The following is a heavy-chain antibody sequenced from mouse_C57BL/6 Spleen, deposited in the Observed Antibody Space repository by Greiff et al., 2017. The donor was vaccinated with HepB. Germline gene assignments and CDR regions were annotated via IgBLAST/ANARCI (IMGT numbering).Heavy chain of an antibody. V-gene: IGHV5-17*01. CDR2: ISSGSGTI. CDR1: GFTFSDYG. CDR3: ARGSSLDY. J-gene: IGHJ2*01. D-gene: IGHD1-1*01. Sequence: EVQLVESGGGLVKPGGSLKLSCAASGFTFSDYGMHWVRQAPEKGLEWVAYISSGSGTIYYADTVKGRFTISRDNAKNTLFLQMTSLRSEDTAMYYCARGSSLDYWGQGTTLTVSS.